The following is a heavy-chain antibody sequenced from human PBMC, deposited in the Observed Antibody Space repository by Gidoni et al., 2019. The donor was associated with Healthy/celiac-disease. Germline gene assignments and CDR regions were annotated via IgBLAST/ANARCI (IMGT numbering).Heavy chain of an antibody. D-gene: IGHD6-13*01. CDR2: ISSSGSTI. J-gene: IGHJ6*02. CDR1: GFTFSDYY. Sequence: QVQLVESGGGLVKPGGSLRLSCAASGFTFSDYYMSWIRQAPGKGLEWVSYISSSGSTIYYADSVKGRFTISRDNAKNSLYLQMNSLRAEDTAVYYCARERYSSSWLSQESGYGMDVWGQGTTVTVSS. CDR3: ARERYSSSWLSQESGYGMDV. V-gene: IGHV3-11*01.